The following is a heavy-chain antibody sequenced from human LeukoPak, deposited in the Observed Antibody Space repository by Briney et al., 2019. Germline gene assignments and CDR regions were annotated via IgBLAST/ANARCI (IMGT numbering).Heavy chain of an antibody. CDR1: ALTLSRYW. CDR2: IKEVGSEK. CDR3: ARAPRESPAY. V-gene: IGHV3-7*04. Sequence: PGRSLSLSCPVSALTLSRYWMTWVRQPAGKGLEWVANIKEVGSEKYYVDSVKGRLTISRDNPEQSLYMQTNCQIAKGPAVYYCARAPRESPAYWGKGTLVIVSS. J-gene: IGHJ4*02.